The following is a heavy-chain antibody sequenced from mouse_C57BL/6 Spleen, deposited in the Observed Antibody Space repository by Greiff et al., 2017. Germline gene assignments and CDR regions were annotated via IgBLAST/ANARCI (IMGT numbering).Heavy chain of an antibody. D-gene: IGHD2-4*01. V-gene: IGHV5-6*01. Sequence: EVQGVESGGDLVKPGGSLKLSCAASGFTFSSYGMSWVRQTPDKRLEWVATISSGGSYTYYPDSVKGRFTISRDNAKNTLYLQMSSLKSEDTAMYYCARPSMSTTTWNYFDYWGQGTTLTVSS. J-gene: IGHJ2*01. CDR3: ARPSMSTTTWNYFDY. CDR1: GFTFSSYG. CDR2: ISSGGSYT.